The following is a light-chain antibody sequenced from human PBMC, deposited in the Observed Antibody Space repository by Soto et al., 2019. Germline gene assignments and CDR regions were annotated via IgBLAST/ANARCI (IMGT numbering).Light chain of an antibody. CDR3: NSYTSTNTYV. V-gene: IGLV2-18*02. J-gene: IGLJ1*01. CDR2: EVS. CDR1: SSDVGSYNR. Sequence: VLTQPPSVSGSPGQSVTISCTGTSSDVGSYNRVSWYQQPPGTAPKLMIYEVSNRPSGVPDRFSGSKSGNTASLTISGLQAEDEADYYCNSYTSTNTYVFGTGTRSPS.